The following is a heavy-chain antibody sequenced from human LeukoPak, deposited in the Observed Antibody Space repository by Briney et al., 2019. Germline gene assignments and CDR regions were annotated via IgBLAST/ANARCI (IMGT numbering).Heavy chain of an antibody. CDR3: ARGLEAAARDFDY. J-gene: IGHJ4*02. CDR1: GGSFSGYY. CDR2: INHSGST. V-gene: IGHV4-34*01. Sequence: SETLSLTCAVYGGSFSGYYWSWIRQPPGKGLEWIGEINHSGSTNYNPSLKSRVTISVDTSKNQLSLKLSSVTAADTAVYYCARGLEAAARDFDYWGQGTLVTVSS. D-gene: IGHD6-13*01.